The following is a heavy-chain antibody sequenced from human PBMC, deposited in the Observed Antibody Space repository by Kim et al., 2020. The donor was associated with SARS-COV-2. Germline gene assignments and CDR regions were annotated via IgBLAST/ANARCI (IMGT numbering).Heavy chain of an antibody. CDR2: ISWNSGSI. V-gene: IGHV3-9*01. D-gene: IGHD6-13*01. J-gene: IGHJ4*02. CDR1: GFTFDDYA. Sequence: GGSLRLSCAASGFTFDDYAMHWVRQAPGKGLEWVSGISWNSGSIGYADSVKGRFTISRDNAKNSLYLQLNSQSAEDTALSYCAKVRYSSSWYYFDYWGQG. CDR3: AKVRYSSSWYYFDY.